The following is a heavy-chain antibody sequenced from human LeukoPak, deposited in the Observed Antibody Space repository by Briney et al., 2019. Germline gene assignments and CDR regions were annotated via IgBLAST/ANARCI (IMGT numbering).Heavy chain of an antibody. Sequence: GASVKVSCKASGGTFSSYAISWVRQAPGQGLEWMGRIIPILGIANYAQKFQGRVTITADKSTSTAYMELSSLRSEDTAVYYCASVSPIAVAGLDAFDIWGQGTMVTVSS. CDR2: IIPILGIA. D-gene: IGHD6-19*01. CDR3: ASVSPIAVAGLDAFDI. V-gene: IGHV1-69*04. CDR1: GGTFSSYA. J-gene: IGHJ3*02.